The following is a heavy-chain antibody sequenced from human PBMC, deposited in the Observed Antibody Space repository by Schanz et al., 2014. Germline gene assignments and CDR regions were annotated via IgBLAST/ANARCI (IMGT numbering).Heavy chain of an antibody. CDR2: ITWDGGIT. J-gene: IGHJ5*02. CDR1: GFIFSNSW. V-gene: IGHV3-43*02. D-gene: IGHD3-16*01. CDR3: AKGAVEMSTGLGGS. Sequence: VQLVESGGGLVQPGESLRLSCAASGFIFSNSWMSWVRQAPGKGLEWVSLITWDGGITYYADSLKGRFTISRDNSKNSLYLQMNSLRTEDTALYYCAKGAVEMSTGLGGSWGQGTLVTVSS.